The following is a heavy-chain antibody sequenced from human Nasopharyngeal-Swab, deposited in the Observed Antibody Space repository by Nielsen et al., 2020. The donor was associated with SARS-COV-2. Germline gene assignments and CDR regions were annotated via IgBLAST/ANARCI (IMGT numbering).Heavy chain of an antibody. V-gene: IGHV4-59*08. Sequence: GSLRLSCTVSGGSISSYYWSWIRQPPGKGLEWIGYIYYSGSTNYNPSLKSRVTISVDTSKNQFSLKLSSVTAADTAVYYCARGQYTVSFDYWGQGTLVTVSS. J-gene: IGHJ4*02. CDR2: IYYSGST. D-gene: IGHD4-11*01. CDR3: ARGQYTVSFDY. CDR1: GGSISSYY.